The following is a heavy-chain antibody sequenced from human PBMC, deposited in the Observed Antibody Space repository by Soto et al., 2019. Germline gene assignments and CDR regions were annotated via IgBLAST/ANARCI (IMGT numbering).Heavy chain of an antibody. D-gene: IGHD1-1*01. J-gene: IGHJ6*02. Sequence: QITLKESGPTLVKPTQTLTLTCTFSGLSLSTGGVGVGWIRQPPGKALEWLALIYWDDDKRYSPPLKSRLTIAKNTTKNQVVLIMTNMDPVDTATYYCAHSASPPDLEGQFYPYYYYYGMDVWGQGTTVTVSS. CDR1: GLSLSTGGVG. CDR2: IYWDDDK. V-gene: IGHV2-5*02. CDR3: AHSASPPDLEGQFYPYYYYYGMDV.